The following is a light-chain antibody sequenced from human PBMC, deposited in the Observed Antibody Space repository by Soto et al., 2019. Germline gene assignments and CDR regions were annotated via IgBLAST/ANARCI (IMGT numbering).Light chain of an antibody. Sequence: QSALTQPASVSGSPGQSITISCTGTSSDVGAYKYVSWYQQHPGKAPKVLIYDVNNRPSGVSNRFSGSKSGNTASLTISGLQAEDEANYYCSSTTSSSTLVVFGGGTKLTVL. J-gene: IGLJ2*01. CDR3: SSTTSSSTLVV. CDR1: SSDVGAYKY. V-gene: IGLV2-14*01. CDR2: DVN.